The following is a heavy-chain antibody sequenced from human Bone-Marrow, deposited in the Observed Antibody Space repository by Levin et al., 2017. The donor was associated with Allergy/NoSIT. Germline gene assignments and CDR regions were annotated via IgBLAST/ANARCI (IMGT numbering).Heavy chain of an antibody. CDR3: ARVRGPVYSSSWETWFDP. D-gene: IGHD6-13*01. V-gene: IGHV4-59*01. CDR1: GGSISSYY. J-gene: IGHJ5*02. CDR2: IYYSGST. Sequence: ASETLSLTCTVSGGSISSYYWSWIRQPPGKGLEWIGYIYYSGSTNYNPSLKSRVTISVDTSKNQFSLKLSSVTAADTAVYYCARVRGPVYSSSWETWFDPWGQGTLVTVSS.